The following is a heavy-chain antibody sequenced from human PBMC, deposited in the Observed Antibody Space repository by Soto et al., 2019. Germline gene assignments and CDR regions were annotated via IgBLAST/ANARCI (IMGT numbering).Heavy chain of an antibody. V-gene: IGHV1-18*01. CDR1: GYTFTSYG. Sequence: ASVKVSCKASGYTFTSYGISWVRQAPGQGLEWMGWISAYNGNTNYAQKLQGRVTMTTDTSTSTAYMELRSLRSDDTAVYYCAREAVRSHEATLSFLEWAVFDYWGQGTLVTVSS. D-gene: IGHD3-3*01. CDR3: AREAVRSHEATLSFLEWAVFDY. CDR2: ISAYNGNT. J-gene: IGHJ4*02.